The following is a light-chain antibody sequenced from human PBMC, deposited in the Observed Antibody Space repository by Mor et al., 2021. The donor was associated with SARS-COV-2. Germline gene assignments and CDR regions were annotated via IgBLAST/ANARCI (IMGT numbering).Light chain of an antibody. CDR2: GAS. Sequence: TLSCRASQSVSSDLAWSQQKPGQAPRLLIYGASRVATGIPARFSGNGSETEFTLIISSLKSEDSVVYFCQQYKHWPPYTFGQG. CDR1: QSVSSD. V-gene: IGKV3-15*01. CDR3: QQYKHWPPYT. J-gene: IGKJ2*01.